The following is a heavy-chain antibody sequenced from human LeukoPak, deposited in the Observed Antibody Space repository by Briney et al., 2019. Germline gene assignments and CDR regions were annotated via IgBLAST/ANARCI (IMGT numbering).Heavy chain of an antibody. CDR1: GFTLSSAW. D-gene: IGHD2-2*01. CDR3: AKYCISADCYANWFGP. CDR2: SKSKTDGGTT. J-gene: IGHJ5*02. Sequence: GGSLRLSCAGSGFTLSSAWMTWVRQAPGKGLEWVGLSKSKTDGGTTDYAAPVKGRFTISRDDSKNTLYLQMNSLKTEDTAVYYCAKYCISADCYANWFGPWGQGTLVTVSS. V-gene: IGHV3-15*01.